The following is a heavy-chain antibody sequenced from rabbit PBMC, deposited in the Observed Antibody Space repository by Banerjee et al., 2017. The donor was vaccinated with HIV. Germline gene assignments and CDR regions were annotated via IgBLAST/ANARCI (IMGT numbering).Heavy chain of an antibody. CDR1: GFSFSSSYY. D-gene: IGHD2-1*01. V-gene: IGHV1S45*01. Sequence: QEQLEESGGDLVKPEGSLTLTCTASGFSFSSSYYMCWVRQAPGEGLEWIGCIYTGSGRTYYATWVSGRFTISKTSSTTVTLQMTSLTAADTATYFCARNYGDYEFTRLDLWGQGTLVTVS. CDR3: ARNYGDYEFTRLDL. CDR2: IYTGSGRT. J-gene: IGHJ3*01.